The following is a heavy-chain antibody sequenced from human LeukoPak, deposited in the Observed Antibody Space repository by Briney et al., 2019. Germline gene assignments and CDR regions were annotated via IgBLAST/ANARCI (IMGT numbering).Heavy chain of an antibody. D-gene: IGHD6-13*01. J-gene: IGHJ6*02. V-gene: IGHV1-69*13. CDR2: IIPIFGTA. CDR3: ARDYGPERQLVGYYYYGMDV. CDR1: GGTFSSYA. Sequence: ASVKVSCKASGGTFSSYAISWVRQAPGQGLEWMGGIIPIFGTANYAQKFQGRVTITADESTSTAYMELSSLRSEDTAVYYCARDYGPERQLVGYYYYGMDVWGQGTTVTVSS.